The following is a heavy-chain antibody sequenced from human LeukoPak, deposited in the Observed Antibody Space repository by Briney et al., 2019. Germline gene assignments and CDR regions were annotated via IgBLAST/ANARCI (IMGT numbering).Heavy chain of an antibody. CDR1: GGSFIGYH. V-gene: IGHV4-34*01. CDR3: ARDPTAVENVPYYFDD. D-gene: IGHD4-23*01. J-gene: IGHJ4*02. Sequence: SETLSLTCAVSGGSFIGYHWNWIRQSPGKGLEWIAEINHRGGANYNPSLKSRVTISVDTSKNQFSLKLRSVTAADTAVYYCARDPTAVENVPYYFDDSGQGTLVTVSS. CDR2: INHRGGA.